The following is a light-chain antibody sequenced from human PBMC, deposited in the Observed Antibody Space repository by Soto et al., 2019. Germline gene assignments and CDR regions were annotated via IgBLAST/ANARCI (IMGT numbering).Light chain of an antibody. CDR2: SSN. J-gene: IGLJ1*01. V-gene: IGLV1-44*01. CDR3: AAWDDSLNGHV. Sequence: QSALPQPPSASGTPGQRVTISCSGSSSNIGSNHVNWYQQLPGTAPKLLIYSSNQRPSGVPDRFSGSRSGTSASLAISGLQSEDETDYYCAAWDDSLNGHVFGTGTKVTVL. CDR1: SSNIGSNH.